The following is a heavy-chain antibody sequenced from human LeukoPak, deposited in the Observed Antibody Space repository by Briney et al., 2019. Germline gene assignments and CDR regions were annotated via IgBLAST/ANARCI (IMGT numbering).Heavy chain of an antibody. CDR3: AKGRRDGYNYPLFDH. J-gene: IGHJ4*01. CDR2: IYSGGST. CDR1: GFTVSSNY. Sequence: GGSLRLSCAASGFTVSSNYMSWVRQAPGKGLEWVSVIYSGGSTYYADSVKGRFTISRDNSKNTLYLQMNSLRAEDTAIYYCAKGRRDGYNYPLFDHWGHGALVTVSS. D-gene: IGHD5-24*01. V-gene: IGHV3-53*01.